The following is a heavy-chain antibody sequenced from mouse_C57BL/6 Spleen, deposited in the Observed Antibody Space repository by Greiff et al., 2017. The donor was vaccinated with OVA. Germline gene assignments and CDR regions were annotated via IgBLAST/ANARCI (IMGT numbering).Heavy chain of an antibody. CDR2: IDPEDGET. CDR3: ARGYSNWDVED. Sequence: VQLKESGAELVKPGASVKLSCTASGFTIKDYYMHWVKQRTEQGLEWIGRIDPEDGETKYAPKFPGKATITADPSSNTAYLQLSSLTSEDAAVYYCARGYSNWDVEDWGTGTTVTVSS. J-gene: IGHJ1*03. V-gene: IGHV14-2*01. CDR1: GFTIKDYY. D-gene: IGHD2-5*01.